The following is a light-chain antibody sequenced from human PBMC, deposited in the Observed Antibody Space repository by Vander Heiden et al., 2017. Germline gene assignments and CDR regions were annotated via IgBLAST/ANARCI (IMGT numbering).Light chain of an antibody. CDR1: QSISSY. CDR2: AAS. V-gene: IGKV1-39*01. Sequence: DIQMTQFPSSLSASVGDRVTITCRVSQSISSYLNWYQQKPGKAPKLLIYAASSLQSGVPSRFSGSGSGTDFTLNISSLQPEDFATYYCQQSYSTPLTFGGGTKVEIK. J-gene: IGKJ4*01. CDR3: QQSYSTPLT.